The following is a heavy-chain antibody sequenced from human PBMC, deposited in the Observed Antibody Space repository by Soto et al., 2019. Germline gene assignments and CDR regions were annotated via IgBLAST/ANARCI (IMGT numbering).Heavy chain of an antibody. CDR2: ISGSGGST. Sequence: EVQLLESGGGLVQPGGSLRLSCAASGFTFSSYAMSWVRQAPGKGLEWVSAISGSGGSTYYADSVKGRFTISRDNSKNTLYLQMNSLRAEDTAVYYCASRKERRPSSSWSTLNDYWGQGTLVTVSS. CDR3: ASRKERRPSSSWSTLNDY. D-gene: IGHD6-13*01. CDR1: GFTFSSYA. V-gene: IGHV3-23*01. J-gene: IGHJ4*02.